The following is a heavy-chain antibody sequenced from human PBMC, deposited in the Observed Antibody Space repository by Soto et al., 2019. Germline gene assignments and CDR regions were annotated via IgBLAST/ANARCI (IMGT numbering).Heavy chain of an antibody. Sequence: GGSLRLSCAASGFTFSSYAMHWVRQAPGKGLEYVSAISSNGGSTYYANSVKGRFTISRDNSKNTLYLQMGSLRAEDMAVYYCARDRAPGATVTTGYGPYWFDPWGQGTLVTVSS. CDR3: ARDRAPGATVTTGYGPYWFDP. CDR2: ISSNGGST. D-gene: IGHD4-17*01. CDR1: GFTFSSYA. J-gene: IGHJ5*02. V-gene: IGHV3-64*01.